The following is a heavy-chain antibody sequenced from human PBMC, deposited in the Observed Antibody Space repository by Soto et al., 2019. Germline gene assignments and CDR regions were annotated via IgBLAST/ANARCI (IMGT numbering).Heavy chain of an antibody. V-gene: IGHV3-21*01. J-gene: IGHJ6*02. CDR1: GFIFSTYS. D-gene: IGHD1-26*01. CDR2: VSTTGDYI. Sequence: LRLSCAASGFIFSTYSMNWVRQAPGKGLEWVSSVSTTGDYIYYAGSLRGRFTISRDNAKNSLYLQMDSLKFEDTAVYYCARTDYSGSYHGYYYGMDVWGQGTTVTVSS. CDR3: ARTDYSGSYHGYYYGMDV.